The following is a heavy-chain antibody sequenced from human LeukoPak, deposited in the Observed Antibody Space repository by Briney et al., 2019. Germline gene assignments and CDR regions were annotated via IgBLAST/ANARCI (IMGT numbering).Heavy chain of an antibody. CDR2: IYYSGST. D-gene: IGHD3-16*01. V-gene: IGHV4-39*01. Sequence: PSETLSLTCTVSGGSISSSSYYWGWIRQPPGKGLEWIGSIYYSGSTYYNPSLKSRVTISVDTPKNQFSLKLSSVTAADTAVYYCARSSPYYDYVWGSWTFDYWGQGTLVTVSS. CDR1: GGSISSSSYY. CDR3: ARSSPYYDYVWGSWTFDY. J-gene: IGHJ4*02.